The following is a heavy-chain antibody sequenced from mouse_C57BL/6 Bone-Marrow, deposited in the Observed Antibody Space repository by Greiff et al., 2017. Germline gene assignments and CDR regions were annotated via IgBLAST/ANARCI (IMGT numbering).Heavy chain of an antibody. CDR3: ARPYYSNDWYFDV. J-gene: IGHJ1*03. CDR2: IYPGSGST. V-gene: IGHV1-55*01. CDR1: GYTFTSYW. Sequence: VQLQQPGAELVKPGASVKMSCKASGYTFTSYWITWVKQRPGQGLEWIGDIYPGSGSTNYNEKIKSKATLTVDTSSSTAYMQHSSLTSEDSAVYDCARPYYSNDWYFDVWGTGTTVTVSS. D-gene: IGHD2-5*01.